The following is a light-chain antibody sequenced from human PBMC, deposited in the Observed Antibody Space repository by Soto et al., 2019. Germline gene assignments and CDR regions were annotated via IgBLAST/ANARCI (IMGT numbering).Light chain of an antibody. J-gene: IGKJ4*01. V-gene: IGKV1-39*01. CDR1: QSISSS. Sequence: DIQMTQSPSSLSASVGDRVTITCRASQSISSSLNWYQQKPGKAPKLLIYAASSLQSGVTSRFSGSGSGTDFTLTISSLQPEDFATYYCQQSYSTPLTVGGGTKVEIK. CDR3: QQSYSTPLT. CDR2: AAS.